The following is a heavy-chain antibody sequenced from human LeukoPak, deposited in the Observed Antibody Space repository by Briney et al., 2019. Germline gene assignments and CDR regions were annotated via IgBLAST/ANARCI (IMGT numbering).Heavy chain of an antibody. D-gene: IGHD6-13*01. CDR1: GFTFSNSW. V-gene: IGHV3-7*05. CDR3: ARDPYSSSWSYGMDV. CDR2: IKQDGSET. J-gene: IGHJ6*02. Sequence: GGSLRLSCTASGFTFSNSWMSWVRQTPEKGREWVANIKQDGSETVYVDSVKGRFTISRDNAQTSLYLQMSSLRAEDTAVYYCARDPYSSSWSYGMDVWGQGTTVTVSS.